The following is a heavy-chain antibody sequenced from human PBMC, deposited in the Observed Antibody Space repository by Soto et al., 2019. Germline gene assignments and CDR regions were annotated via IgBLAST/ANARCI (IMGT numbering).Heavy chain of an antibody. V-gene: IGHV3-53*01. Sequence: EVQLVESGGGLIQPGGSLRLSCAASGFTVSSNYMSWVRQAPGKGLEWVSVIYSGGSTYYADSVKGRFTISRDNSKNTLYVQMNSLRAEDTAVYYCARDLRGGQERGGFDIWGQGTMVTVSS. D-gene: IGHD3-10*01. J-gene: IGHJ3*02. CDR1: GFTVSSNY. CDR2: IYSGGST. CDR3: ARDLRGGQERGGFDI.